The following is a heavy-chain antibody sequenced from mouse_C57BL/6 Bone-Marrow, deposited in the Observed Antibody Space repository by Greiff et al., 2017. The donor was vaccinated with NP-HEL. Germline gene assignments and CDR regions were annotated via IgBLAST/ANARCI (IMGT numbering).Heavy chain of an antibody. Sequence: VQLQQSGAELAKPGASVKLSCKASGYTFPSYWMHWVKQRPGQGLEWIGYINPSSGYTKYNQTFKDKATLTADKSSSTAYMQLSSLTYEDSAVYYCARTITTVVATDWYFDVWGTGTTVTVSS. CDR2: INPSSGYT. V-gene: IGHV1-7*01. CDR1: GYTFPSYW. D-gene: IGHD1-1*01. J-gene: IGHJ1*03. CDR3: ARTITTVVATDWYFDV.